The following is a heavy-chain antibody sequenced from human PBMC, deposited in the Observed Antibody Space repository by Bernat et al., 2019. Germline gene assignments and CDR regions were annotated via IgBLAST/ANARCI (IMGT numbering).Heavy chain of an antibody. CDR1: GGSFSGYY. D-gene: IGHD4-17*01. V-gene: IGHV4-34*01. J-gene: IGHJ3*02. CDR3: ATPYGDSANDAFDI. Sequence: QVQLQQWGAGLLKPSETLSLTCAVYGGSFSGYYWSWIRQPPGKGLEWIGEINHSGSTNYNPSLKSRVTISLDTSKNQFSLKLSSVTAADTAVYYCATPYGDSANDAFDIWGQGTMVTVSS. CDR2: INHSGST.